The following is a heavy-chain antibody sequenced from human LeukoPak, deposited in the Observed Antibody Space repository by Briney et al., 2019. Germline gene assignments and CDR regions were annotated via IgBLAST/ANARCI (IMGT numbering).Heavy chain of an antibody. Sequence: PSETLSLTCAVSGGSISSGGYSWSWIRQPPGKGLEWIGYIYHTGSTYYNPSLKRPVTISIDRSNNQFYLTVSSVTAADTAVYYWFDPWGQGTLVTVSS. J-gene: IGHJ5*02. V-gene: IGHV4-30-2*01. CDR2: IYHTGST. CDR1: GGSISSGGYS. CDR3: FDP.